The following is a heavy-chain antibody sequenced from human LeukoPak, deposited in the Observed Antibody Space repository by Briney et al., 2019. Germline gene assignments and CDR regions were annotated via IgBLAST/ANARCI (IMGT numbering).Heavy chain of an antibody. J-gene: IGHJ6*02. CDR3: AKSWATIAYYYYGMDV. CDR2: ISSSSSYI. V-gene: IGHV3-21*01. CDR1: GFTFSSYS. D-gene: IGHD5-12*01. Sequence: GGSLRLPCAASGFTFSSYSMNWVRQAPGKGLEWVSSISSSSSYIYYADSVKGRFTISRDNAKNSLYLQMNSLRAEDTAVYYCAKSWATIAYYYYGMDVWGQGTTVTVSS.